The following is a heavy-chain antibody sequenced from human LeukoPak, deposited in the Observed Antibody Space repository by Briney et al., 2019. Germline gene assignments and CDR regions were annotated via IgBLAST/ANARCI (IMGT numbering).Heavy chain of an antibody. CDR2: IRSKANNYAT. J-gene: IGHJ3*02. CDR1: WFTFSGSA. V-gene: IGHV3-73*01. CDR3: TRRTLYGSGNIDAFDI. Sequence: PGGSLRLSCAASWFTFSGSAMHWVRQASGKGLEWVGRIRSKANNYATAYAASVKGRFTISRDDSRNTAYLQMNSLKTEDTAVYYCTRRTLYGSGNIDAFDIWGQGTMVTVSS. D-gene: IGHD3-10*01.